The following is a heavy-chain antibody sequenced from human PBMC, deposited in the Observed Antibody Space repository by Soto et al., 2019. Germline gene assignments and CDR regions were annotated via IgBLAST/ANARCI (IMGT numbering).Heavy chain of an antibody. CDR1: GGSINSGDSY. V-gene: IGHV4-31*03. D-gene: IGHD2-15*01. CDR3: ARWVEVSLDYFDS. CDR2: IYHSGRT. Sequence: SETLSLTCSVSGGSINSGDSYWNWIRQNPGKGLEWIGHIYHSGRTYYNPSLKSRVTISVDTSMNQFSLNLSSMTAADTAVYYCARWVEVSLDYFDSWGQGTPVTVSS. J-gene: IGHJ4*02.